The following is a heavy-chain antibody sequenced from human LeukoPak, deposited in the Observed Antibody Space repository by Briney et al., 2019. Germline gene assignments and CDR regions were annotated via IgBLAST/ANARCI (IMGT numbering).Heavy chain of an antibody. J-gene: IGHJ4*02. D-gene: IGHD6-19*01. CDR3: ARTGIPVGGIRRNLLDY. V-gene: IGHV4-34*01. CDR1: GGSFSGYY. Sequence: SETLSLACAVYGGSFSGYYWSWIRQPPGKGLEWIGEINHSGSTNYNPSLKSRVTISVDTSKNQSSLKLSSVTAADTAVYYCARTGIPVGGIRRNLLDYWGQGTLVTVSS. CDR2: INHSGST.